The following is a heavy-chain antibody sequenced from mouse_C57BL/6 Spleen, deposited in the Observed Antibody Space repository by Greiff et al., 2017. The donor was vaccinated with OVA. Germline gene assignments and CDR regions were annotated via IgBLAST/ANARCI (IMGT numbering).Heavy chain of an antibody. CDR3: ARRGGYLYYYAMDY. D-gene: IGHD2-3*01. CDR2: ISGGGGNT. J-gene: IGHJ4*01. V-gene: IGHV5-9*01. Sequence: EVKLMESGGGLVKPGGSLKLSCAASGFTFSSYTMSWVRQTPEKRLEWVATISGGGGNTYYPDSVKGRFTISRDNAKNTLYLQMSSLRSEDTALYYCARRGGYLYYYAMDYWGQGTSVTVSS. CDR1: GFTFSSYT.